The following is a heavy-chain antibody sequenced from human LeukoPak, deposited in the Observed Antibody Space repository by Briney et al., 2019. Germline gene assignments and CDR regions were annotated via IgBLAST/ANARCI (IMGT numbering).Heavy chain of an antibody. J-gene: IGHJ2*01. CDR1: GFTVSSNY. D-gene: IGHD1-26*01. Sequence: GGSLRLSCAASGFTVSSNYMRWVRQAPGKGLEWVSVIYSGGSTHYADSVKDRFTISRHNSKNTLYLQMNSLRAEDTAVYYCARDRGIVGAASYWYFDLWGRGTLVTVSS. CDR2: IYSGGST. V-gene: IGHV3-53*04. CDR3: ARDRGIVGAASYWYFDL.